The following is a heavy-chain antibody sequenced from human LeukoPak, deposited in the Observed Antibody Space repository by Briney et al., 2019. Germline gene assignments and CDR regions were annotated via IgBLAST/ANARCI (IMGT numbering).Heavy chain of an antibody. D-gene: IGHD6-13*01. V-gene: IGHV4-4*07. CDR1: GGSISSYY. J-gene: IGHJ4*02. CDR3: AEIAAAGTLFDY. CDR2: IYTSGST. Sequence: SETLSLTCTVSGGSISSYYWSWIRQPAGKGLEWIGRIYTSGSTNYNPSLKSRVTMSVDTSKNQFSLKLSSVTAADTAVYYCAEIAAAGTLFDYWGRGTLVTVSS.